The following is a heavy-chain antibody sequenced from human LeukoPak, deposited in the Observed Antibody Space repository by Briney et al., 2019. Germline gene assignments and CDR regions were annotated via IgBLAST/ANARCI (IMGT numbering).Heavy chain of an antibody. CDR1: GFTFSNAW. CDR2: IKSKTDGGTT. CDR3: TTASLAVAGPYYYYYYMDV. D-gene: IGHD6-19*01. Sequence: GGSLRLSXAASGFTFSNAWMSWLRQAPGKGLEWVGRIKSKTDGGTTDYAAPVKGRFTISRDDSKNTLYLQMNSLKTEDTAVYYCTTASLAVAGPYYYYYYMDVWGKGTTVTVSS. J-gene: IGHJ6*03. V-gene: IGHV3-15*01.